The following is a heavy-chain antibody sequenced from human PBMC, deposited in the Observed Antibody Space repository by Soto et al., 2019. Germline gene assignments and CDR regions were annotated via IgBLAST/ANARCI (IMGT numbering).Heavy chain of an antibody. J-gene: IGHJ5*02. CDR3: AKDAVYKDGLWLMDS. V-gene: IGHV3-23*01. Sequence: GGSLRLSCAASGFTIGTYAMTWVRQAPGKGLECVSGVTGSGGQIHYADSVKGRFTISKDNSKNTLYLQMSSLREEDTALYYCAKDAVYKDGLWLMDSWGQGTLVTVSS. CDR1: GFTIGTYA. D-gene: IGHD2-21*01. CDR2: VTGSGGQI.